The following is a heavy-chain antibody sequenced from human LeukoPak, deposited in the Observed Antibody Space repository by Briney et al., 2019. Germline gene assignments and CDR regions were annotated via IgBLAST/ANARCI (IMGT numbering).Heavy chain of an antibody. D-gene: IGHD6-6*01. V-gene: IGHV3-30*02. CDR1: GFTFSSYG. CDR3: AKDLGPYSSSSYYYMDA. J-gene: IGHJ6*03. CDR2: IRYDGSNK. Sequence: GGSLRLSCAASGFTFSSYGMHWVRQAPGKGLEWVAFIRYDGSNKYYADSVKGRFTISRDNSKNTLYLQMNSLRAEDTAVYYCAKDLGPYSSSSYYYMDAWGKGTTVTVSS.